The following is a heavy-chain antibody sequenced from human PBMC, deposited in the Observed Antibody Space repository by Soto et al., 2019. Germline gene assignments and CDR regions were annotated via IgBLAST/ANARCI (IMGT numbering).Heavy chain of an antibody. CDR1: GFTFSSYW. CDR3: TRVPTFDSNGYYPDF. J-gene: IGHJ4*02. V-gene: IGHV3-74*01. Sequence: WWSLRLSCAASGFTFSSYWMHWVRQAPGKGLVWVSRINSDGSSTNYADSVKGRFTISRDNAKNTLYLQMNSLRAEDTAVYYCTRVPTFDSNGYYPDFWGQGTLVTV. D-gene: IGHD3-22*01. CDR2: INSDGSST.